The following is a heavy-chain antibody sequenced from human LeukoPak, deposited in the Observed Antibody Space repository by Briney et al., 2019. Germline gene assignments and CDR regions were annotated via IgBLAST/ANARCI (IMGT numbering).Heavy chain of an antibody. CDR3: KSGIVATIGDY. D-gene: IGHD5-12*01. J-gene: IGHJ4*02. V-gene: IGHV3-74*01. Sequence: GGSLRLSCAASGFTFSRHWMYWVRQAPGKGLVWVSRINSDGSSTSYADSVKGRFTISRDNAMNTLYLQMNSLRAEDTAVYYCKSGIVATIGDYWGQGTLVTASS. CDR1: GFTFSRHW. CDR2: INSDGSST.